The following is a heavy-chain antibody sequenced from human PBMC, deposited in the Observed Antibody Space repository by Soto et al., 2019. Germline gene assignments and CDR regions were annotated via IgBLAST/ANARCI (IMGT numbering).Heavy chain of an antibody. V-gene: IGHV4-39*01. CDR1: GGSISSSSYY. J-gene: IGHJ6*02. Sequence: SETLSLTCTVSGGSISSSSYYWGWIRQPPGKGLEWIGSIYYSGSTYYNPSLRSRVTISVDTSKNQFSLKLSSVTAADTAVYYCARHRGVLLWFGSYGMDVWGQGTTVTVSS. CDR3: ARHRGVLLWFGSYGMDV. D-gene: IGHD3-10*01. CDR2: IYYSGST.